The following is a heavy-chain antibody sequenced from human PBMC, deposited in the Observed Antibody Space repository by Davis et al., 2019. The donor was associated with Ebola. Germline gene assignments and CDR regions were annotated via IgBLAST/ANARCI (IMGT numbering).Heavy chain of an antibody. D-gene: IGHD3-3*01. J-gene: IGHJ4*02. CDR3: ARVTPDTIFGVVTDYYFDY. V-gene: IGHV4-61*05. CDR1: GGSISSSSYY. CDR2: IYCSGST. Sequence: SETLSLTCTVSGGSISSSSYYWGWIRQPPGKGLEWIGYIYCSGSTNYNPSLKSRVTISVDTSKNQFSLKLSSVTAADTAVYYCARVTPDTIFGVVTDYYFDYWGQGTLVTVSS.